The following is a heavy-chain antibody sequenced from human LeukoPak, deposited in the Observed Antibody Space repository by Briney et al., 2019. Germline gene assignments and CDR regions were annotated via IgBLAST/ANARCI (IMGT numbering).Heavy chain of an antibody. CDR1: GGTFSAYA. J-gene: IGHJ6*03. CDR3: ARSQALGSVTATGARYYYYYMDV. Sequence: GASVKVSCKASGGTFSAYAISWVRQAPGQGLEWMGRIIPIFGTASYAQKFQGRVTITADKSTSTAYMELSSLRSEDTAVYYCARSQALGSVTATGARYYYYYMDVWGKGTTVTVSS. CDR2: IIPIFGTA. D-gene: IGHD5-18*01. V-gene: IGHV1-69*06.